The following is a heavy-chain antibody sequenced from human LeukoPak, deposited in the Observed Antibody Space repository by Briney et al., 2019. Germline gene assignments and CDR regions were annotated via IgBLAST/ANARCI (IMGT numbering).Heavy chain of an antibody. J-gene: IGHJ6*02. CDR2: IYTSGST. V-gene: IGHV4-4*07. CDR1: GGSISSYY. CDR3: ARGPRGPRVPAAILPFCYYYAMDV. Sequence: SETLSLTCTVSGGSISSYYWSWIRQPAGKGVEWIGRIYTSGSTNYNPSLKSRVTISVDTSKNQFSLKLSSVTAADTAVYYCARGPRGPRVPAAILPFCYYYAMDVWGQGTTVTVSS. D-gene: IGHD2-2*01.